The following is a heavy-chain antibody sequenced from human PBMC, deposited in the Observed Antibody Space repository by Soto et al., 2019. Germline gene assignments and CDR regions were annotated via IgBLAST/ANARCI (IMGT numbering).Heavy chain of an antibody. Sequence: QVQLQESGPGLVKPSETLSLTCTVSGGSINSYYYSWFRQPPGKGLEWIGYIYYNGSTNYNPSLRSRVTISVDTSKNQFSLKLSSVTAADTAVYYCARGDLDTDAFDIWGQGTVVTVSS. CDR1: GGSINSYY. V-gene: IGHV4-59*01. CDR2: IYYNGST. CDR3: ARGDLDTDAFDI. D-gene: IGHD3-16*01. J-gene: IGHJ3*02.